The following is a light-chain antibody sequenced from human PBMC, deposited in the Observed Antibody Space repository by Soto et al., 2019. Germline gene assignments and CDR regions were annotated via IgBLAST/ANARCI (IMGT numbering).Light chain of an antibody. CDR2: KAS. CDR3: QQYRDNWT. V-gene: IGKV1-5*03. CDR1: QSISSW. Sequence: DIQMTQSPSTLSASVGDRVTITCRASQSISSWLAWYQQKPGTAPKLLIYKASTLHSGVPSRFSGSGSGTEFTLTISSLQTDDSATYYCQQYRDNWTFGQGTKVEIK. J-gene: IGKJ1*01.